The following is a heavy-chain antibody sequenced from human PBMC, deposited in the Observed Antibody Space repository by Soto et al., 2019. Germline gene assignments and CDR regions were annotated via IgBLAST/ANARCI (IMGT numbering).Heavy chain of an antibody. V-gene: IGHV1-18*01. CDR3: ARDLDGSGNYYTDY. Sequence: ASVKVSCKASGHPFSSIGISWVRQAPGQGLEWMGWISPYNRNTYYAQRLQGRVTMTTDTSTSTAYMELRSLRSDDTAVYFCARDLDGSGNYYTDYWGQGTLVTVSS. D-gene: IGHD3-10*01. J-gene: IGHJ4*02. CDR1: GHPFSSIG. CDR2: ISPYNRNT.